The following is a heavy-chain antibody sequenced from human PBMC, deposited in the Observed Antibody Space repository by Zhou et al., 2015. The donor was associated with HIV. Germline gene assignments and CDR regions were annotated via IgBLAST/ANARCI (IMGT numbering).Heavy chain of an antibody. CDR3: ARGSGIAAADHFDY. CDR1: GGTFSSYT. Sequence: QLQLVQSGAEVKKPGSSVRVSCKTSGGTFSSYTINWVRQAPGQGLEWMGGIIPMFATPNYAQKFQGRLTISADESTSTAYMELSSLRSEDTAVYYCARGSGIAAADHFDYWGQGTLVTVSS. D-gene: IGHD6-13*01. CDR2: IIPMFATP. J-gene: IGHJ4*02. V-gene: IGHV1-69*01.